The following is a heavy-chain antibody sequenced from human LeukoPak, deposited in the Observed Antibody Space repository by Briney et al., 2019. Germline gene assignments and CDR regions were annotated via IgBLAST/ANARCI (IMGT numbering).Heavy chain of an antibody. CDR2: INPNSVGT. Sequence: ASVKVSCKASGYTFTGYYIHWVRQAPGQGLECMGWINPNSVGTNYAQKFQGSVTMTRDTSISTAYMELSRLTYDDTAVYYCARVADSGSIFWERPFSLDYWGQGTLVTVSS. CDR3: ARVADSGSIFWERPFSLDY. CDR1: GYTFTGYY. V-gene: IGHV1-2*02. J-gene: IGHJ4*02. D-gene: IGHD1-26*01.